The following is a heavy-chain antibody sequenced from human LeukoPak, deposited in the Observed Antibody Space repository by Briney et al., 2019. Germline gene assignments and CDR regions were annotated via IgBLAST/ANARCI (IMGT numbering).Heavy chain of an antibody. CDR2: INPNSGGT. D-gene: IGHD6-13*01. J-gene: IGHJ5*02. CDR3: AKLAASETGEGS. V-gene: IGHV1-2*06. Sequence: ASVRVSCKASGYTFTGYYIHWVRQAPGQGLEWMGRINPNSGGTNYAQKFQGKITMTRDTSISTAYMELSSLRSDDTAIYYCAKLAASETGEGSWGQGTLVTVSS. CDR1: GYTFTGYY.